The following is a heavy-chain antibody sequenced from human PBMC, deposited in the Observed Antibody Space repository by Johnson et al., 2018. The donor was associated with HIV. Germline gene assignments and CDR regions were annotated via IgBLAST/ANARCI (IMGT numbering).Heavy chain of an antibody. D-gene: IGHD1-1*01. CDR2: MSYDGSSK. J-gene: IGHJ3*02. V-gene: IGHV3-30*04. CDR1: GFTFSSYA. Sequence: QVQLVESGGGVVQPGRSLRLSCAASGFTFSSYAMHWVRQAPGKGLEWVAVMSYDGSSKYYADSVKGRFTISRDNSKNTLYLQMNSLRAEDTAVYYCAKVGGTTILRDAFDIWGQGTMVTVSS. CDR3: AKVGGTTILRDAFDI.